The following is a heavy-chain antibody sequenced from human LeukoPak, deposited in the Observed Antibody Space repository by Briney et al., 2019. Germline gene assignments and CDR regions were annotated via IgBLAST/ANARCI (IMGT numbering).Heavy chain of an antibody. J-gene: IGHJ6*03. CDR3: ARRGYDSRYYSYYMDV. Sequence: TSSETLSLTCTVSGGSIISSSYYWGWIRQPPGKGLEWIGTISYSGSTYYNPSLKSRVTMPVDTSKNQFSLKLSSVTAADTAVYYCARRGYDSRYYSYYMDVWGKGTTVTVSS. CDR2: ISYSGST. D-gene: IGHD5-12*01. CDR1: GGSIISSSYY. V-gene: IGHV4-39*01.